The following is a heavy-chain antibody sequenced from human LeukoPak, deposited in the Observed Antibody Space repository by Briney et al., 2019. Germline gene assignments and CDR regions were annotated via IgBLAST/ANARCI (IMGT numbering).Heavy chain of an antibody. V-gene: IGHV3-48*01. Sequence: GGSLRLSCAASGFTFSSYSMNWVRQAPGKGPEWVSYISSASNTIYYADSVKGRFTISRDNAKNSLYLQMNSLRAEDTAMYYCARDGRFGDYNWFDPWGQGTLVTVSS. CDR1: GFTFSSYS. J-gene: IGHJ5*02. D-gene: IGHD3-10*01. CDR3: ARDGRFGDYNWFDP. CDR2: ISSASNTI.